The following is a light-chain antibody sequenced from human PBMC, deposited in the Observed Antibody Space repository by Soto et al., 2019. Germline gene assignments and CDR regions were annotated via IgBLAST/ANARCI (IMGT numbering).Light chain of an antibody. CDR1: QSVGGNS. CDR2: DTS. CDR3: QQYQNSPRT. V-gene: IGKV3-20*01. J-gene: IGKJ1*01. Sequence: PGARVTVSCSASQSVGGNSLAWYQQRPGQAPRLLIYDTSKRATGIPDRFSGSGSGTDFTLTISRLEPADFAVYYCQQYQNSPRTFGQGTKVDI.